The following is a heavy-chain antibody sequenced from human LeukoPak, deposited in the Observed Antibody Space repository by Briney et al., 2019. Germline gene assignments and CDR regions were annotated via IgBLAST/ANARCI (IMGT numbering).Heavy chain of an antibody. CDR1: GGSTATYN. V-gene: IGHV4-59*08. J-gene: IGHJ5*02. D-gene: IGHD2-2*01. CDR2: IYNSSST. Sequence: LETLSLSCTVSGGSTATYNRSWVRHPPGKGPEYIGFIYNSSSTDYNTSLTRRFTKSANTSKNPLALTLTSVTAADTAVYFCARVVGSSSSKDWFDPWGWGTRVTVSS. CDR3: ARVVGSSSSKDWFDP.